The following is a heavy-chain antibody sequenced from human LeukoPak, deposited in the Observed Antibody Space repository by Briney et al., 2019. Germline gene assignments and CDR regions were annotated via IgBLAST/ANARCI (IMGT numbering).Heavy chain of an antibody. CDR3: ARPGYYGSGSYFPFDY. D-gene: IGHD3-10*01. V-gene: IGHV4-59*05. CDR2: IYYSGST. J-gene: IGHJ4*02. Sequence: SETLSLTCTVSGGSISSYYWSWIRQPAGKGLEWIGSIYYSGSTYYNPSLKSRVTISVDTSKNQFSLKLSSVTAADTAVYYCARPGYYGSGSYFPFDYWGQGTLVTVSS. CDR1: GGSISSYY.